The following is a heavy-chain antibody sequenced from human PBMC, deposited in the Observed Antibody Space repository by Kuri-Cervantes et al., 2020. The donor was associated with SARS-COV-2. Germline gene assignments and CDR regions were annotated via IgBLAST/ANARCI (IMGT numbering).Heavy chain of an antibody. V-gene: IGHV4-59*01. Sequence: GSLRLSCAVYGGSFSGYYWSWIRQPPGKGLEWIGYIYYSGSTNYNPSLKSRVTISVDTSKNQFSLKLSSVTAADTAVYYCARLYSSSWCAFDIWGQGTMVTVSS. D-gene: IGHD6-13*01. J-gene: IGHJ3*02. CDR2: IYYSGST. CDR1: GGSFSGYY. CDR3: ARLYSSSWCAFDI.